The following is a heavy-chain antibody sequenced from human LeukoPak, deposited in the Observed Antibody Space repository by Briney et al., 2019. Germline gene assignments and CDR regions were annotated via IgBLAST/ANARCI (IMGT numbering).Heavy chain of an antibody. Sequence: SETLSLTCAVYGGSFSGYYWSWIRQPPGKGLEWIGEINHSGSTNYNPSLKSRVTISVDTSKNQFSLKLSSVTAADTAVYYCAGGLTWIQLWSYWGQGTLVTVSS. J-gene: IGHJ4*02. CDR2: INHSGST. V-gene: IGHV4-34*01. D-gene: IGHD5-18*01. CDR1: GGSFSGYY. CDR3: AGGLTWIQLWSY.